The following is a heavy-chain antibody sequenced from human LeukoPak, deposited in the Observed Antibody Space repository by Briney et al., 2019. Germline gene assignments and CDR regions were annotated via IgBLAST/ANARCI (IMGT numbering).Heavy chain of an antibody. D-gene: IGHD3-10*01. CDR2: VDHSRST. CDR1: GGSLSGYR. CDR3: ARVFGYYYYYLDV. Sequence: SETLSLTCEVYGGSLSGYRWTWIRQPPGKGLEWIGEVDHSRSTTYTSSLEGRVTITADNSKNQFSLSLTSVTAADTAVYYCARVFGYYYYYLDVWGKGTTVTVSS. V-gene: IGHV4-34*01. J-gene: IGHJ6*03.